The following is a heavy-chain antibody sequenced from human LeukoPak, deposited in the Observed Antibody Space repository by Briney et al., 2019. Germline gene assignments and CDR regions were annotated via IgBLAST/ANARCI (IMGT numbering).Heavy chain of an antibody. Sequence: GGSLRLSCAASGFTVSSNYMSWVRQAPGKGLEWVSVIYSGGSTYYADSVKGRFTISRDNSKNTLNLQMTSLRAEDTAVYYCARGSAWSTRGGYFDSWGQGALVTVSS. V-gene: IGHV3-53*01. CDR1: GFTVSSNY. CDR2: IYSGGST. D-gene: IGHD6-19*01. CDR3: ARGSAWSTRGGYFDS. J-gene: IGHJ4*02.